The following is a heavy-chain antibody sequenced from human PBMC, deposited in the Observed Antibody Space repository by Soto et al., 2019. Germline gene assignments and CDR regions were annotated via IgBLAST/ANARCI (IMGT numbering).Heavy chain of an antibody. CDR2: ISYDGSNK. CDR1: GFTFSSYG. Sequence: QVQLVESGGGVVQPGRSLRLSCAASGFTFSSYGMHWVRQAPGEGLEWVALISYDGSNKYYADSVKGRFTISRDYSKNTLYLQMNRLRAEDTAVYYCAKGPAIVLVPAAMNYYYGMDGWGQGTKVTVSS. CDR3: AKGPAIVLVPAAMNYYYGMDG. J-gene: IGHJ6*02. V-gene: IGHV3-30*18. D-gene: IGHD2-2*01.